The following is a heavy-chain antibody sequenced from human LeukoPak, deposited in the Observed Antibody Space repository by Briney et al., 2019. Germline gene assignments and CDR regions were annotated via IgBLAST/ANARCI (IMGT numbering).Heavy chain of an antibody. J-gene: IGHJ4*02. D-gene: IGHD3-9*01. CDR1: GYTFAAYY. V-gene: IGHV1-2*02. CDR3: ARSSVVGLRYFDWLLNY. CDR2: VNPNGGGT. Sequence: GASVKVSCKPSGYTFAAYYIHWVRQAPGQGLEWMGWVNPNGGGTNYAQKFKDRLTMTRDTSISTAYMELSRLRSDDTAVYYCARSSVVGLRYFDWLLNYWGQGTLVTVSS.